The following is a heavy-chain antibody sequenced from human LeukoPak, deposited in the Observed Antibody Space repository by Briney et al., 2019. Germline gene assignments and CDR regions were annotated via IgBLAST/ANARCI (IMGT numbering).Heavy chain of an antibody. CDR3: ARDIKFEYYDFWSGYYIPVNWFDP. D-gene: IGHD3-3*01. CDR2: IIPIFGTA. V-gene: IGHV1-69*06. J-gene: IGHJ5*02. Sequence: SVKVSCKASGGTFSSYAISWVRQAPGQGLEWMGGIIPIFGTANYAQKFQGRVTMTEDTSTDTAYMELSSLRSEDTAVYYCARDIKFEYYDFWSGYYIPVNWFDPWGQGTLVTVSS. CDR1: GGTFSSYA.